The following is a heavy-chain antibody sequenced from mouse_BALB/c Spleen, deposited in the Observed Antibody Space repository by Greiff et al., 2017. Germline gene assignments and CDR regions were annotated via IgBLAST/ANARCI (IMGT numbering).Heavy chain of an antibody. V-gene: IGHV1-31*01. Sequence: VQLKQSGPELVKPGASVKISCKASGYSFTGYYMHWVKQSHVKSLEWIGRINPYNGATSYNQNFKDKASLTVDKSSSTAYMELHSLTSEDSAVYYCASSGYYGSSYGYFDVWGAGTTVTVSS. CDR2: INPYNGAT. D-gene: IGHD1-1*01. CDR3: ASSGYYGSSYGYFDV. J-gene: IGHJ1*01. CDR1: GYSFTGYY.